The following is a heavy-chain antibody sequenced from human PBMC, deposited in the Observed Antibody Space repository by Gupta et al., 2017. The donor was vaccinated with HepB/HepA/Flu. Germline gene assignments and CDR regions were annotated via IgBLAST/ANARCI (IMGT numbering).Heavy chain of an antibody. J-gene: IGHJ6*02. Sequence: EVQLVESGGDLVQPGASLRLSCAASQLIKDYAMHWLRQIPGKGLEWVSGIYWDGRTGYADSVRGRFTISRDNTKNSLFLQRNSLRAEDTALYFCTKDIQPGGTDVWGQGTTVIVSS. V-gene: IGHV3-9*01. D-gene: IGHD5-18*01. CDR3: TKDIQPGGTDV. CDR2: IYWDGRT. CDR1: QLIKDYA.